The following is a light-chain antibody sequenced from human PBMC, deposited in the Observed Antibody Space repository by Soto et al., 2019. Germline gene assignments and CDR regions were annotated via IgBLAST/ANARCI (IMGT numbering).Light chain of an antibody. CDR1: QSVSYSSNDRNF. CDR3: HQYYRRPWT. J-gene: IGKJ1*01. V-gene: IGKV4-1*01. CDR2: WAS. Sequence: DIELTQSPDSLAVSPGERATISCKSSQSVSYSSNDRNFVAWYQQKAGQSPKLLLHWASIRESGVPDRFSGSASGTDFTLTISGLQAEDVAVYYCHQYYRRPWTFGQGTRVEIK.